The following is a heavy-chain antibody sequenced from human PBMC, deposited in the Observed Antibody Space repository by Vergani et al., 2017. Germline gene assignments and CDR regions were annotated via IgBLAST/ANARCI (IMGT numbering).Heavy chain of an antibody. CDR1: GGSFSGYY. CDR3: ASLTDNETFDY. D-gene: IGHD1-14*01. J-gene: IGHJ4*02. V-gene: IGHV4-34*01. CDR2: INHSGST. Sequence: QVQLQQWGAGLLKPSETLSLTCAVYGGSFSGYYWSWIRQPPGKGLEWIGEINHSGSTNYNPSLKSRVTISVDTSKNQFSLKLSSVTAADTAVYYCASLTDNETFDYWGQGTLVTVSS.